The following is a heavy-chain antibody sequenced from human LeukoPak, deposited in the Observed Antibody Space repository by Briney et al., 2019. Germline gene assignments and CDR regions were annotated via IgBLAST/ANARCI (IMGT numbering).Heavy chain of an antibody. V-gene: IGHV3-23*01. CDR1: GFTFSSYA. CDR2: ISGSGGST. CDR3: AKPLGVFGVGYNAFDI. J-gene: IGHJ3*02. Sequence: GGSLRLSCAASGFTFSSYAISWVRQAPGKGVEWVSAISGSGGSTYYADSVKGRFTISRDNSRNTLYLQMNRLRAEDTAVYYCAKPLGVFGVGYNAFDIWGQGTMVTVSS. D-gene: IGHD3-3*01.